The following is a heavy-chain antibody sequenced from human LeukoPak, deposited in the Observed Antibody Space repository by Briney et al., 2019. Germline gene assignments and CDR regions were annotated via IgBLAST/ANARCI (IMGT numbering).Heavy chain of an antibody. V-gene: IGHV4-39*07. D-gene: IGHD2-15*01. CDR3: ARCEIRLRGYCSGGRCYSWPWDPYYYYMDV. J-gene: IGHJ6*03. Sequence: PSETLSLTCTVSGGSISSSSYYWGWIRQPPGKGLEWIGSIYYSGSTYYNPSLKSRVTISVDTSKNQFSLKLSSVTAADTAVYYCARCEIRLRGYCSGGRCYSWPWDPYYYYMDVWGKGTTVTVSS. CDR1: GGSISSSSYY. CDR2: IYYSGST.